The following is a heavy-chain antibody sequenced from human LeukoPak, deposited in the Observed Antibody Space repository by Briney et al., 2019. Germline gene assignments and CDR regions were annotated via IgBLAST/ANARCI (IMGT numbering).Heavy chain of an antibody. V-gene: IGHV4-4*07. D-gene: IGHD2-2*01. Sequence: SETLSLTCAVSGGSISSYYWSWIRQPAGKGLEWIGRIYTSGSTNYNPSLKSRVTMSVDTSKNQFSLKLSSVTAADTAVYYCAREAVPAAPPDYWGQGTLVTVSS. CDR1: GGSISSYY. J-gene: IGHJ4*02. CDR2: IYTSGST. CDR3: AREAVPAAPPDY.